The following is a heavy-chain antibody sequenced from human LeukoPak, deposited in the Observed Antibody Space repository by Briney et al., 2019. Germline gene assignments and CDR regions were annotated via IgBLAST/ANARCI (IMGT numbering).Heavy chain of an antibody. CDR2: ISYDGSNK. Sequence: GGSLRLSCAASGFTFSSYAMHWVRQAPGKGLEWVAVISYDGSNKYYVDSVKGRFTISRDNSKNTLYLQMNSPRAEDTAVYYCARDFGIAAYNWFDPWGQGTLVTVSS. J-gene: IGHJ5*02. D-gene: IGHD6-6*01. V-gene: IGHV3-30-3*01. CDR3: ARDFGIAAYNWFDP. CDR1: GFTFSSYA.